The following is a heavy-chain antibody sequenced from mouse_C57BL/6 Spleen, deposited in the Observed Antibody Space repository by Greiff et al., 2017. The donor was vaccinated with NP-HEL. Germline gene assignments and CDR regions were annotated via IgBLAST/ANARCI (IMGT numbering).Heavy chain of an antibody. D-gene: IGHD2-4*01. V-gene: IGHV2-6-1*01. CDR2: IWSDGST. CDR3: ARHGGYDYEDWFAY. CDR1: GFSLTSYG. J-gene: IGHJ3*01. Sequence: VKVVESGPGLVAPSQSLSITCTVSGFSLTSYGVHWVRQPPGKGLEWLVVIWSDGSTTYNSALKSRLSISKDNSKSQVFLKMNSLQTDDTAMYYCARHGGYDYEDWFAYWGQGTLVTVSA.